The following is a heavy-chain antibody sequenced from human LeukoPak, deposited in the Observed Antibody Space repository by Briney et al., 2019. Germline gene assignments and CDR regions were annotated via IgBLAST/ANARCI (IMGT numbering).Heavy chain of an antibody. CDR3: AAEGYGDKGDY. CDR2: IYYSGST. V-gene: IGHV4-59*01. D-gene: IGHD4-17*01. J-gene: IGHJ4*02. CDR1: GGSISSYY. Sequence: SETLSLTCTVSGGSISSYYWSWIRQPPGKGLEWIGYIYYSGSTNYNPSLKSRVTISVDTSKNQFSLKLSSVTAADTAVYYCAAEGYGDKGDYWGQGTLVTVSS.